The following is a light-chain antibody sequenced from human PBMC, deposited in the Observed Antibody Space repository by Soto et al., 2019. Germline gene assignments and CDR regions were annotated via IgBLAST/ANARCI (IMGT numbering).Light chain of an antibody. CDR3: SSYAGSDNFVL. V-gene: IGLV2-8*01. J-gene: IGLJ2*01. Sequence: QSALSQPPSASWSAGQSFTISCTGSSSDVGGYNFVSWYQHLPGKAPKLMIYEVIQRPSGVPDRFSGSKSGNTASLTVSGLQAEDEADYYCSSYAGSDNFVLFGGGTKVTVL. CDR2: EVI. CDR1: SSDVGGYNF.